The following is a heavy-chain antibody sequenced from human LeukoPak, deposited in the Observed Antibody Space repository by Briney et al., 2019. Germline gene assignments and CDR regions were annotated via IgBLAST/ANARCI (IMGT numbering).Heavy chain of an antibody. CDR3: ARDFGSSWCRPYYYYGMDV. Sequence: GASVKVSCKASGYTFTSYGISWVRQAPGQGLEWMGWISAYNGNTNYAQKLQGRVTMTTDTSTSTAYMELRSLRSDDTAVYYCARDFGSSWCRPYYYYGMDVWGQGTTVTVSS. CDR1: GYTFTSYG. V-gene: IGHV1-18*01. CDR2: ISAYNGNT. D-gene: IGHD6-13*01. J-gene: IGHJ6*02.